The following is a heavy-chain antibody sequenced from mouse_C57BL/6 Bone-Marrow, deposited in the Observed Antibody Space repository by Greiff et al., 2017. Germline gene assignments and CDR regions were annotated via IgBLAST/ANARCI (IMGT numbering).Heavy chain of an antibody. J-gene: IGHJ3*01. CDR3: ARASLGDWFAY. CDR1: GYSITSGYY. D-gene: IGHD3-1*01. V-gene: IGHV3-6*01. Sequence: VQLKASGPGLVKPSQSLSLTCSVTGYSITSGYYWNWIRQFPGNKLEWMGYISYDGSNNYNPSLKNRISITRDTSKNQFFLKLNSVTTEDTATYYCARASLGDWFAYWGQGTLVTVSA. CDR2: ISYDGSN.